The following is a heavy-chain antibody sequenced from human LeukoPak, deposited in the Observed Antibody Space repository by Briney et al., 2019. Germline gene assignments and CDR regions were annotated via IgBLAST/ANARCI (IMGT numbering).Heavy chain of an antibody. CDR2: ISSSSSYI. Sequence: GGSLRLSCAASGFTFSSYAMSWVRQAPGKGLEWVSCISSSSSYIYYADSVKGRFTISRDNAKDSLYLQMNSLRAEDTAVYYCARAHNWKYGSFDFWGQGTLVTVSS. J-gene: IGHJ4*02. V-gene: IGHV3-21*01. CDR1: GFTFSSYA. CDR3: ARAHNWKYGSFDF. D-gene: IGHD1-7*01.